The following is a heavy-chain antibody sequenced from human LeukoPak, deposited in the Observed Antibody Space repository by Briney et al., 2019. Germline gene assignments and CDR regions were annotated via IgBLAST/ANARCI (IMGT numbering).Heavy chain of an antibody. V-gene: IGHV4-59*01. CDR2: IYYSGST. Sequence: PSETLSLTCTVSGGSISSYYWSWIRQPPGKGLEWIGYIYYSGSTNCNPSLKSRVTISVDTSKNQFSLKLSSVTAAATAVYYCAGADLDTAIGGSDYWGQGTLVTVSS. CDR1: GGSISSYY. D-gene: IGHD3-16*01. J-gene: IGHJ4*02. CDR3: AGADLDTAIGGSDY.